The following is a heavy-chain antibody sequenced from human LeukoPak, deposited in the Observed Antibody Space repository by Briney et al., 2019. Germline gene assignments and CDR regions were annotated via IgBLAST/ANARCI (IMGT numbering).Heavy chain of an antibody. J-gene: IGHJ4*02. Sequence: SQTLSLTCTVSGGSISSGSYYWSWIRQPAGKGLEWIGRIYTSGSTNYNPSLKSRVTISVDTSKNQFSLKLSSVTAADTAVYYCARDLDVRGVSDYWGQGTLVTVSS. V-gene: IGHV4-61*02. CDR2: IYTSGST. CDR1: GGSISSGSYY. D-gene: IGHD3-10*02. CDR3: ARDLDVRGVSDY.